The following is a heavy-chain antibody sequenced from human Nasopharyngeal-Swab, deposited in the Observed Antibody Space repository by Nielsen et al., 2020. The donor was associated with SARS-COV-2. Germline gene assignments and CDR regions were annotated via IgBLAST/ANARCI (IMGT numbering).Heavy chain of an antibody. V-gene: IGHV5-10-1*01. Sequence: GESLKISCQGSGSSFTNNWITWVRQMPGKGLEWIGRFDPVDSYTNYGPSFQGHVTISVDKSISTAYLHWSSLKASDTAMYYCARSTSAGTNFDYWGQGTLVTVSS. D-gene: IGHD1-1*01. CDR2: FDPVDSYT. J-gene: IGHJ4*02. CDR1: GSSFTNNW. CDR3: ARSTSAGTNFDY.